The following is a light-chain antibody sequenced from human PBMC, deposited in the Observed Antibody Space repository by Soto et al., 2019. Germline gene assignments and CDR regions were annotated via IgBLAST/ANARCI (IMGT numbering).Light chain of an antibody. CDR3: GTWDSRLRAWL. J-gene: IGLJ3*02. CDR1: SSNVGNNY. CDR2: ENT. V-gene: IGLV1-51*02. Sequence: QSVLTQPPSVSAAPGQKVTISCSGSSSNVGNNYVSWFQQFPGTAPRLLIFENTERSSGIPDRFSGSKSGTTATLGITGLQTGDEADYYCGTWDSRLRAWLFGGGTKVTVL.